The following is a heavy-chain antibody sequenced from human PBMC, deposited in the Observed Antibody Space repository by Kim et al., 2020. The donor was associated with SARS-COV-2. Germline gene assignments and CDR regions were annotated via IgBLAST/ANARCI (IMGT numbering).Heavy chain of an antibody. CDR1: GFTFSSYW. CDR3: ASWVWFGGKGSLTGSDY. J-gene: IGHJ4*02. Sequence: GGSLRLSCAASGFTFSSYWMSWVRQAPGKGLEWVANIKQDGSEKYYVDSVKGRFTISRDNAKNSLYLQMNSLRAEDTAVYYCASWVWFGGKGSLTGSDYWGQGTLVTVSS. D-gene: IGHD3-10*01. CDR2: IKQDGSEK. V-gene: IGHV3-7*03.